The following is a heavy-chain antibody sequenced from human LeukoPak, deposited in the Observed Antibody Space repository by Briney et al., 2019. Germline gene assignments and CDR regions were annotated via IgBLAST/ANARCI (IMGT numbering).Heavy chain of an antibody. Sequence: SETLSLTCAVAGGSISSGGYSWSWIRQPPGKGLEWIGYIYHSGSTYYNPSLKSRVTISVDRSKNQFSLKLSSVTAADTAVYYCARAGLPPGKEFDPWGQGTLVTVSS. J-gene: IGHJ5*02. CDR3: ARAGLPPGKEFDP. CDR1: GGSISSGGYS. V-gene: IGHV4-30-2*01. CDR2: IYHSGST. D-gene: IGHD4-11*01.